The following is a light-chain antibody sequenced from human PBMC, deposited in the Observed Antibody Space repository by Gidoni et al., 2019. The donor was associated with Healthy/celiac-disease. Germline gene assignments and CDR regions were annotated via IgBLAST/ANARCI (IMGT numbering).Light chain of an antibody. CDR1: QSVSSD. V-gene: IGKV3-11*01. J-gene: IGKJ3*01. CDR3: QQRSNWPPLFT. Sequence: EIVFTQSPATLSLSPGERATLSCRASQSVSSDLAWYQQKPGQAPRLLIYDASNRATGIPARFSGSGSGTDFTLTISSLEPEDFAVYYCQQRSNWPPLFTFGPGTKVDIK. CDR2: DAS.